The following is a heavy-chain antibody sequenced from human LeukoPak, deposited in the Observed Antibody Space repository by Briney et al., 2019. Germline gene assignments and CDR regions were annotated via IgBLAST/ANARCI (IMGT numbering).Heavy chain of an antibody. V-gene: IGHV4-4*07. CDR2: IYTSGST. D-gene: IGHD6-13*01. Sequence: SETLSLTCTVSGGSISSYYWSWIRQPAGKGLEWIGRIYTSGSTNYNPSLKSRVTMSVDTSKNQFSLKLSSVTAADTAVYYCARDPGSYRAEASNLDDGMDVWGQGTTVTVSS. CDR1: GGSISSYY. CDR3: ARDPGSYRAEASNLDDGMDV. J-gene: IGHJ6*02.